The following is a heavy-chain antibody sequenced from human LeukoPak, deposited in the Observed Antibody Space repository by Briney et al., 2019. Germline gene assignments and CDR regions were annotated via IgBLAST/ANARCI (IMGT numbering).Heavy chain of an antibody. CDR3: ARDRVADTSDAFDI. Sequence: ASVKVSCKASGYTFTSYAMHWVRQAPGQRLEWMGWINAGNGNTKYSQKFQGRVTITRDTSASTAYMGLSSLRPEDTAVYYCARDRVADTSDAFDIWGQGTMVTVSS. J-gene: IGHJ3*02. CDR1: GYTFTSYA. D-gene: IGHD5-18*01. CDR2: INAGNGNT. V-gene: IGHV1-3*01.